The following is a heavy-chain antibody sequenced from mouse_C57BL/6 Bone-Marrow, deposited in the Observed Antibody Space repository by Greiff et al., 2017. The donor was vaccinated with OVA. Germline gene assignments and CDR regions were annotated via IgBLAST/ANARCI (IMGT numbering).Heavy chain of an antibody. CDR2: ISSGGSYT. Sequence: EVKLLESGGDLVKPGGSLKLSCAASGFTFSSYGMSWVRQTPDKRLEWVATISSGGSYTYYPDSVKGRFTISRDNAKNTLYLQMSSLKSEDTAMYYCARAGTYRFAYWGQGTLVTVSA. CDR1: GFTFSSYG. V-gene: IGHV5-6*01. CDR3: ARAGTYRFAY. J-gene: IGHJ3*01. D-gene: IGHD4-1*01.